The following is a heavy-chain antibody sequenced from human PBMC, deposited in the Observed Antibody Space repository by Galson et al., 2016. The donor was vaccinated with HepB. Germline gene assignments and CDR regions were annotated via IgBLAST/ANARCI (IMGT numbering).Heavy chain of an antibody. D-gene: IGHD6-13*01. CDR3: ARTGDSSSWYPKYLDY. CDR1: GFTVSNNY. J-gene: IGHJ4*02. Sequence: SLRLSCAASGFTVSNNYINWVRQAPGKGLEWVSVIYTGGMTDYADAVKGRFTISRDNSKNTVHLQMTRLRAEDTAVYYCARTGDSSSWYPKYLDYWGQGTLVTVSP. CDR2: IYTGGMT. V-gene: IGHV3-66*01.